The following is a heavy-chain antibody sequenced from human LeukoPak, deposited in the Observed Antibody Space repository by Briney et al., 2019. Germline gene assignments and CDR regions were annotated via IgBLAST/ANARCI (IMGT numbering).Heavy chain of an antibody. J-gene: IGHJ4*02. D-gene: IGHD3-22*01. CDR3: ARGAYYYDSSGFKFDY. CDR2: MNPNSGNT. CDR1: GYTFTSYD. Sequence: ASVKVSCKASGYTFTSYDLNWVRQATGQGLEWMGWMNPNSGNTGYAQKFQGRVTMTRNTSISTACMELSSLRSEDTAVYYCARGAYYYDSSGFKFDYWGQGTLVTVSS. V-gene: IGHV1-8*01.